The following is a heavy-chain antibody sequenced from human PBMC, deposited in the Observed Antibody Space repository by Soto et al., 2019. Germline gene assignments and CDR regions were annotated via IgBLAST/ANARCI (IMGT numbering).Heavy chain of an antibody. Sequence: WTWIRQHPGKGXXWIGYXYXSGSTYYNPSLKSRVTISVDTSKNQFSLKLNSVTAADTAVYYCARDMVGPSRYFFDYWGQGTLVTVSS. V-gene: IGHV4-31*02. D-gene: IGHD1-26*01. CDR2: XYXSGST. J-gene: IGHJ4*02. CDR3: ARDMVGPSRYFFDY.